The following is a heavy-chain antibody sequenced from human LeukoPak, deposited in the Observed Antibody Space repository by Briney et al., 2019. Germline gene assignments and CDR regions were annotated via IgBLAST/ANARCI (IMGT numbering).Heavy chain of an antibody. CDR2: ISGSSSYI. Sequence: PGGSLRLSCAASGFTFSNYAMSWVRQAPGKGLEWVSSISGSSSYIYYADSVKGRFTISRDNAKNSLYLQMNSLRAEDTAVYYCARDRTESGSSINDAFGIWGQGTMVTVSS. V-gene: IGHV3-21*01. CDR1: GFTFSNYA. CDR3: ARDRTESGSSINDAFGI. J-gene: IGHJ3*02. D-gene: IGHD1-26*01.